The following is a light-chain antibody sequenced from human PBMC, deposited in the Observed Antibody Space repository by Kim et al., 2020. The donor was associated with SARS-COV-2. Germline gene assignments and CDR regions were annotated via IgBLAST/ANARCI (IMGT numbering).Light chain of an antibody. Sequence: GQPASISCRSSQSLVHSDGNTYLTWFQQRPGQSPRRLIYKVSNRDSGVPDRFSGSGSGTDFTLKISRVEAEDVGVYYCMQGIYSHTFGQGTKLEI. CDR3: MQGIYSHT. CDR1: QSLVHSDGNTY. CDR2: KVS. J-gene: IGKJ2*01. V-gene: IGKV2-30*02.